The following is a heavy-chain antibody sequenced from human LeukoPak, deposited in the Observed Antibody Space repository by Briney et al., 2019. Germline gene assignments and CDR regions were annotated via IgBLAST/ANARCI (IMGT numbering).Heavy chain of an antibody. CDR1: GFTFSTYA. Sequence: GGSLRPSCAASGFTFSTYAMSWVRQAPGKGLEWVSGISGSGGNTYYADSVKGRFTISRDNSKNTLYLQMNSLRDEDTAVYYCAKDHYVCVSYRGDYFDYWGQGTLVNVSS. V-gene: IGHV3-23*01. CDR3: AKDHYVCVSYRGDYFDY. CDR2: ISGSGGNT. J-gene: IGHJ4*02. D-gene: IGHD3-16*02.